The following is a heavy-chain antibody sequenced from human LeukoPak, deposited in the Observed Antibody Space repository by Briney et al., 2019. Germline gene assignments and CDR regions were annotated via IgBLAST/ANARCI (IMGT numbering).Heavy chain of an antibody. CDR2: MYTSGET. Sequence: SETLSLTCTVSGGSSSSYYWSWIRQPAGKGLEWIGRMYTSGETNYNPTLKGRITISLDTSKNQFSLRLSSVTAADTAVYYCAAGSQSTALIKWGQGTLVTVSS. V-gene: IGHV4-4*07. CDR3: AAGSQSTALIK. J-gene: IGHJ4*02. CDR1: GGSSSSYY. D-gene: IGHD5-18*01.